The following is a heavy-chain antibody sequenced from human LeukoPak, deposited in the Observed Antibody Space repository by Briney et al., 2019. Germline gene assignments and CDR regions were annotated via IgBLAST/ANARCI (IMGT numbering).Heavy chain of an antibody. CDR2: ISYDGSNK. J-gene: IGHJ4*02. Sequence: GGSLRLSCAASGFTFSSYAMHWVRQAPGKGLEWVAVISYDGSNKYYVDSVKGRFTISRDNSKNTLYLQMNSLRAEDTAVYYCARGVATVTYFDYWGQGTLVTVSS. CDR1: GFTFSSYA. V-gene: IGHV3-30-3*01. CDR3: ARGVATVTYFDY. D-gene: IGHD4-17*01.